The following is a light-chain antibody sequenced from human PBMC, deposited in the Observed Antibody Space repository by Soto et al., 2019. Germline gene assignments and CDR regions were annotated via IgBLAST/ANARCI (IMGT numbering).Light chain of an antibody. CDR3: QNSYGTPLT. Sequence: DMEMTQSPSSLSASVGDRVTITCRASQSISNYLNWYQHKPGKVPKLLIYAASNLQSGVPTSLSGSGSGTDLTLTINSLQPEDFATYYCQNSYGTPLTFGGGTKIEIK. CDR1: QSISNY. V-gene: IGKV1-39*01. J-gene: IGKJ4*01. CDR2: AAS.